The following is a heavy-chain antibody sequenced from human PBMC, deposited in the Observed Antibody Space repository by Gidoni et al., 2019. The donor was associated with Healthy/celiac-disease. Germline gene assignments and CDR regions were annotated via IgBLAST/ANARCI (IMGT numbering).Heavy chain of an antibody. D-gene: IGHD3-9*01. CDR1: GGSFSGYY. V-gene: IGHV4-34*01. Sequence: QVQLQQWGAGLLKPSETLSLTCAVYGGSFSGYYWSWIRQPPGKGLEWIGEINHSGSTNYNPSLNSLVTISVDTSKNQFSLKLSSVTAADTAVYYCARGIGAYYDILTGYWTPMLFYYWGQGTLVTVSS. J-gene: IGHJ4*02. CDR2: INHSGST. CDR3: ARGIGAYYDILTGYWTPMLFYY.